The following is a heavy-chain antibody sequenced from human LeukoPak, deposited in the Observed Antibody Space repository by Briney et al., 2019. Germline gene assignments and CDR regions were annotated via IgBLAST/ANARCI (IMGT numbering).Heavy chain of an antibody. CDR3: ARKRAVAQNWFDP. CDR1: GYTFTSYD. V-gene: IGHV1-8*01. J-gene: IGHJ5*02. Sequence: ASVTVSCKASGYTFTSYDINWVRQATGQGLEWMGWMNPNSGNTGYAQKCQGRVTMTRNTSISTAYMELSSLRSEDTAVYYCARKRAVAQNWFDPWGQGTLVTVSS. CDR2: MNPNSGNT. D-gene: IGHD6-19*01.